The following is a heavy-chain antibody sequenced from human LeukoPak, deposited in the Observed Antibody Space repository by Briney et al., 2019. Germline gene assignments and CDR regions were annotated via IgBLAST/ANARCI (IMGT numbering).Heavy chain of an antibody. V-gene: IGHV1-69*01. CDR1: GGTYSSYA. Sequence: ASVKVSCKASGGTYSSYAINWVRQAPGQGLEWMGGIIPMIGTANYAQKFQGRVTITADESTRTAYMELSSLRSEDTAIYYCVRTPPNWGFDYWGQGTLVTVSS. CDR3: VRTPPNWGFDY. D-gene: IGHD7-27*01. CDR2: IIPMIGTA. J-gene: IGHJ4*02.